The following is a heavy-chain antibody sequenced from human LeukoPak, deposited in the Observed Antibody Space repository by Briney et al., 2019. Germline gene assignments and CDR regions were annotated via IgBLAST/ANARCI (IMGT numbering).Heavy chain of an antibody. CDR1: GNSIRSSSYY. CDR2: IYYSGST. J-gene: IGHJ1*01. Sequence: SETLSLTCTVSGNSIRSSSYYWGWIRQSPEKGLEWIGSIYYSGSTYYSASFKSRVTISVDTSQHQFSLKLRSVTAADRAVYYCASRYYYDTRGYFLHWGQGTLVTVSS. CDR3: ASRYYYDTRGYFLH. D-gene: IGHD3-22*01. V-gene: IGHV4-39*01.